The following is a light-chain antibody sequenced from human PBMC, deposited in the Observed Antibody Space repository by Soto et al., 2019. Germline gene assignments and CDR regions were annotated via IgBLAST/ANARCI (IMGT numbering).Light chain of an antibody. V-gene: IGLV2-14*01. CDR3: SSYSTTSSPHVL. J-gene: IGLJ2*01. CDR1: PSDIGRYNY. Sequence: QSALTQPASVSGSPGQSITISCTGTPSDIGRYNYVSWYQQFPGKVPKLLIYEVTSRPSEVSARFSGSKSGSTASLTISGLQAEDEADYYCSSYSTTSSPHVLFGGGTKLTVL. CDR2: EVT.